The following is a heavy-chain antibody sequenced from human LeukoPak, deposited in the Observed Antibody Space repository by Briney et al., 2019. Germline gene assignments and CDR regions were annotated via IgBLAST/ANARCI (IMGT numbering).Heavy chain of an antibody. CDR1: GYPFGSYG. CDR2: ISAYKGNT. D-gene: IGHD4-17*01. J-gene: IGHJ4*02. CDR3: ATEGRYGDYSAFDY. V-gene: IGHV1-18*01. Sequence: ASVKVSCKASGYPFGSYGMSWVRQAPGQGLEWMGWISAYKGNTNYAQKFQGRVTMTTDTSTSTGYMELRSLRSDDTAVYYCATEGRYGDYSAFDYWGQGTLVTVSS.